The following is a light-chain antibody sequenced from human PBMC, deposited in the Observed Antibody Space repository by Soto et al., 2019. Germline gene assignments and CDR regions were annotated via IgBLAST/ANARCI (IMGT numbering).Light chain of an antibody. J-gene: IGKJ1*01. V-gene: IGKV3-11*01. CDR2: DAS. CDR3: QQRSNWPPWT. Sequence: EVVLTQSPVTLSLSPGERATLSCRASQSFRGLLAWYQQKPGQAPRLLIYDASNRATGIPVRFSGSGSGTDFTLTISSLEPEDFAVYYCQQRSNWPPWTFGQGTKVDIK. CDR1: QSFRGL.